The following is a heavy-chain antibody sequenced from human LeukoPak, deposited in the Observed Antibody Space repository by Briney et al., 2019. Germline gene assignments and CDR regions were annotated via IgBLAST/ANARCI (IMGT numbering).Heavy chain of an antibody. Sequence: PGGSLRLSCAASGFTFSSYAMSWARQAPGKGLEWVSAISGSGGSTYYADSVKGRFTISRDNSKNTLYLQMNSLRAEDTAVYYCAKGENYYDSSGYWTYFDYWGQGTLVTVSS. CDR1: GFTFSSYA. J-gene: IGHJ4*02. CDR3: AKGENYYDSSGYWTYFDY. V-gene: IGHV3-23*01. D-gene: IGHD3-22*01. CDR2: ISGSGGST.